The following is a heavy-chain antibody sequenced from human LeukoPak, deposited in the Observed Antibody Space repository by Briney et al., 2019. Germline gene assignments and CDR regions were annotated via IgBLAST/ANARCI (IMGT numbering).Heavy chain of an antibody. CDR3: TTLGGGPSDYYYYGMDV. V-gene: IGHV3-23*01. J-gene: IGHJ6*02. Sequence: GGSLRLSCAASGFTFSSYAMSWVRQAPGKGLEWVSAISGSGGSTYYADSVKGRFTISRDNSKNTLYLQMNSLRAEDTAVYYCTTLGGGPSDYYYYGMDVWGQGTTVTVSS. D-gene: IGHD1-14*01. CDR2: ISGSGGST. CDR1: GFTFSSYA.